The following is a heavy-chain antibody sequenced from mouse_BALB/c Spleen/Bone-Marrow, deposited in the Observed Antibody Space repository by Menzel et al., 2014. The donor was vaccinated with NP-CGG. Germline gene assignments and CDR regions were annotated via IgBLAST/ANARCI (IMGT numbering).Heavy chain of an antibody. CDR1: GYTFTDYY. CDR2: IYPGSGNT. Sequence: VHLVESGAELARPGASVKLSCKASGYTFTDYYINWVKQRTGQGLEWIGEIYPGSGNTYYNEKFKGKATLTADKSSSTAYMQLSSLTSEDSAVYFCAREGDPGAGIAYWGQGTLVTVSA. D-gene: IGHD3-3*01. CDR3: AREGDPGAGIAY. J-gene: IGHJ3*01. V-gene: IGHV1-77*01.